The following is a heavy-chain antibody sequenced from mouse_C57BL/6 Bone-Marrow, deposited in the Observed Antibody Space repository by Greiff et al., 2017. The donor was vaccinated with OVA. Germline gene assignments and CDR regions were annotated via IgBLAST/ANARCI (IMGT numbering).Heavy chain of an antibody. CDR1: GFNIKDDY. Sequence: VQLKESGAELVRPGASVKLSCTASGFNIKDDYMHWVKQRPEQGLEWIGWIDPENGDTEYASKFQGKATITADTSSNTAYLQLSSLTSEDTAVYYCTTVLRYWYFDVWGTGTTVTVSS. CDR2: IDPENGDT. J-gene: IGHJ1*03. D-gene: IGHD1-1*01. CDR3: TTVLRYWYFDV. V-gene: IGHV14-4*01.